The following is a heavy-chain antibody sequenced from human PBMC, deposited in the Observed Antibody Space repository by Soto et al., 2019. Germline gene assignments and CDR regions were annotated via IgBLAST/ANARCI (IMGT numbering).Heavy chain of an antibody. Sequence: QVQLVQSGAEVKKPGSSVKVSCKASGGTFSSYAISWVRQAPGQGLEWMGGVIPIFGTRNYAQKFQGRVTITADESTSTAYMELSSLSSEDTAVYYCAVVGATGAGWFNPWGQGTLVTVSS. CDR3: AVVGATGAGWFNP. CDR1: GGTFSSYA. J-gene: IGHJ5*02. CDR2: VIPIFGTR. D-gene: IGHD1-26*01. V-gene: IGHV1-69*01.